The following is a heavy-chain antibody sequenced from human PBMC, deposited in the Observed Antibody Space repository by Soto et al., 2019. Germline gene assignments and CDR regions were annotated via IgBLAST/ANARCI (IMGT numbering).Heavy chain of an antibody. CDR1: GYTFTSYD. V-gene: IGHV1-8*01. CDR3: YGSGSYYNNSAFDY. CDR2: MNPNSGNT. Sequence: QVQLVQSGAEVKKPGASVKVSCKASGYTFTSYDINWVRQATGQGLAWMGWMNPNSGNTGYAQKFQGRVTMTRNTSISTAYMELSSLRSEDTAVYYCYGSGSYYNNSAFDYWGQGTLVTVSS. J-gene: IGHJ4*02. D-gene: IGHD3-10*01.